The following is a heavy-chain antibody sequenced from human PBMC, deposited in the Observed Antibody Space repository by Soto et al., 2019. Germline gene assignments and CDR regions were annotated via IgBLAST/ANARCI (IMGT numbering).Heavy chain of an antibody. CDR2: IYHIGTT. V-gene: IGHV4-4*02. Sequence: QVQLQESGPGLVKPSGTLSLTCAVSGGSISSDDWWTWVRQTPGKGLELIGEIYHIGTTNYNPSLMSRVTIAVDKAKSQFSLRMDSVTAAETAVYYCARSDCYGVCRGKWLDPWGQGSLGTVSS. CDR1: GGSISSDDW. J-gene: IGHJ5*02. D-gene: IGHD2-21*02. CDR3: ARSDCYGVCRGKWLDP.